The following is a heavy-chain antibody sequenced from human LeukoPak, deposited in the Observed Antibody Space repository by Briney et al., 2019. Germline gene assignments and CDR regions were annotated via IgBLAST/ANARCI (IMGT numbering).Heavy chain of an antibody. CDR2: IRYDGSNK. V-gene: IGHV3-30*02. Sequence: PGGSLRLSCAASGFTFSTYGMHWVRQAPGKGREWVAFIRYDGSNKYYADSVKGRFTISRDNSKNTLYLQMNSLRAEDTAVYYCAKDNYDYGDYDGGDYWGQGTLVTVSS. J-gene: IGHJ4*02. CDR1: GFTFSTYG. D-gene: IGHD4-17*01. CDR3: AKDNYDYGDYDGGDY.